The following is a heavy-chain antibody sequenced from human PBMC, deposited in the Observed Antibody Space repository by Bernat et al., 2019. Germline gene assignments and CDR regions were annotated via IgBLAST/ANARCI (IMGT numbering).Heavy chain of an antibody. CDR3: TTDYGDYVYYYYYYGMDV. D-gene: IGHD4-17*01. J-gene: IGHJ6*02. CDR2: IKSKTDGGTT. CDR1: GFTFSNAW. V-gene: IGHV3-15*07. Sequence: ASGFTFSNAWMNWVRQAPGKGLEWVGRIKSKTDGGTTDYAAPVKGRFTISRDDSKNTLYLQMNSLKTEDTAVYYCTTDYGDYVYYYYYYGMDVWGQGTLVTVSS.